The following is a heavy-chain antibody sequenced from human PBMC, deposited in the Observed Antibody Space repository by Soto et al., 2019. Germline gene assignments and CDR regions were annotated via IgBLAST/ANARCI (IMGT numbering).Heavy chain of an antibody. Sequence: GGSLRLSCAASGFTFSTYAMAWVRQTPGKGLLWVSRVKNDGSTTNYADSVKGRFTISRDNAKNTLYLQMNSLRAEDTAVYYCAREGSAADFDSWGQGTLVTVSS. CDR1: GFTFSTYA. CDR2: VKNDGSTT. J-gene: IGHJ4*02. D-gene: IGHD6-13*01. CDR3: AREGSAADFDS. V-gene: IGHV3-74*01.